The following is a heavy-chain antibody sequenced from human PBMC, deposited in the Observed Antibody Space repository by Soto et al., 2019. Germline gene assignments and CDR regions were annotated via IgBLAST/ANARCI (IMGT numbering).Heavy chain of an antibody. Sequence: PGGSLRLSCAASGFTFSSYGMHWVRQAPGKGLEWVAVISYDGSNKYYADSVKGRFTISRDNSKNTLYLQMNSLRAEDTAVYYCAKSAPRYYYGMDVWGQETTVTVSS. V-gene: IGHV3-30*18. CDR3: AKSAPRYYYGMDV. CDR2: ISYDGSNK. CDR1: GFTFSSYG. J-gene: IGHJ6*02.